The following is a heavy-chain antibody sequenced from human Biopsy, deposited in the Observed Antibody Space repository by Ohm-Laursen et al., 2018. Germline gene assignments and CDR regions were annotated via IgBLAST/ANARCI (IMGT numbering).Heavy chain of an antibody. CDR3: ARDRFDLLTPNWFDP. Sequence: TLSLTCTVSGDSISSDYWSWIRQPPRKGLEWMGYISNRGSTNYNPSLKSRVTISVDVSKNQFSLKLSSVTAADTAVYYCARDRFDLLTPNWFDPWGQGTLVTVSS. CDR2: ISNRGST. J-gene: IGHJ5*02. V-gene: IGHV4-4*08. D-gene: IGHD3-9*01. CDR1: GDSISSDY.